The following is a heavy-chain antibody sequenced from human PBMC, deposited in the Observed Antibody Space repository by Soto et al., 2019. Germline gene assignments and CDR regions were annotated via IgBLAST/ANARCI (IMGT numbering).Heavy chain of an antibody. CDR1: VFAWRSYW. J-gene: IGHJ6*02. Sequence: GALRLSCAASVFAWRSYWMTWFRAAPGKGLEWVADMNQDGGEKYYVDSVKGRFTISRDNARTSLYLQMNSLRVEDTAVYYCARVDCSPSNCYNLYYGRDVWGQGTTVTVSS. D-gene: IGHD2-2*02. V-gene: IGHV3-7*04. CDR3: ARVDCSPSNCYNLYYGRDV. CDR2: MNQDGGEK.